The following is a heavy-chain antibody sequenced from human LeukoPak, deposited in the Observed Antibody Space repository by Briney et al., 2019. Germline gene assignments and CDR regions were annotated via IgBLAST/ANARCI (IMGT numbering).Heavy chain of an antibody. CDR1: GFTFSSYG. Sequence: GGSLRLSCAASGFTFSSYGMHWVRQAPGKGLEWVAVISYDGSNKYYADSVKGRFTISRDNSKNTLYLQMNSLRAKDTAVYYCAKDSYYGSVPSGMDVWGKGTTVTVSS. D-gene: IGHD3-10*01. J-gene: IGHJ6*04. CDR2: ISYDGSNK. CDR3: AKDSYYGSVPSGMDV. V-gene: IGHV3-30*18.